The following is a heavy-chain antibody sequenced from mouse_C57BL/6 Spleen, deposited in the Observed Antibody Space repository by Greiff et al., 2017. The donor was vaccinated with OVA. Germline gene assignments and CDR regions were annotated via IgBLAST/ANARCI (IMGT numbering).Heavy chain of an antibody. CDR2: IHPNSGST. D-gene: IGHD3-2*02. V-gene: IGHV1-64*01. J-gene: IGHJ3*01. Sequence: VQLQQSGAELVKPGASVKLSCKASGYTFTSYWMHWVKQRPGQGLEWIGMIHPNSGSTNYNEKFKSKATLTVDKSSSTAYMQLSSLTSEDSAVYYCATDSSGRGWFAYWGQGTLVTVSA. CDR1: GYTFTSYW. CDR3: ATDSSGRGWFAY.